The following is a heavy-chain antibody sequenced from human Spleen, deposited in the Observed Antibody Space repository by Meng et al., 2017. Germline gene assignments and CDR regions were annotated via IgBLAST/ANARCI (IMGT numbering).Heavy chain of an antibody. J-gene: IGHJ4*02. Sequence: VQLQGAGPGLVKPSGTLSLTCAVSGGSISSSNWWSWVRQPPGKGLEWIGETNHSGSTNYNPSLESRATISVDTSQNNLSLKLSSVTAADSAVYYCARGPTTMAHDFDYWGQGTLVTVSS. CDR3: ARGPTTMAHDFDY. V-gene: IGHV4-4*02. CDR2: TNHSGST. D-gene: IGHD4-11*01. CDR1: GGSISSSNW.